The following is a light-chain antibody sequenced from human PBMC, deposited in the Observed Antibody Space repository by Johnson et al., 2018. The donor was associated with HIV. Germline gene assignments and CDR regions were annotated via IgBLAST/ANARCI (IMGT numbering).Light chain of an antibody. CDR3: GTWDSSLSAEV. V-gene: IGLV1-51*01. J-gene: IGLJ1*01. Sequence: QSVLTQPPSVSAAPGQKVTISCSGSSSNIGNNYVSWYQQLPGTAPKLLIYDNNKRPSGIPDRFSGSKSGTSATLGITGLQTGDEADYYCGTWDSSLSAEVFGTGTKLTGL. CDR1: SSNIGNNY. CDR2: DNN.